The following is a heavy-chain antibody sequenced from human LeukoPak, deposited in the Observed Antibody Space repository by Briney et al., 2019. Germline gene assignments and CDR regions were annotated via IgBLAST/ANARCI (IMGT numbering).Heavy chain of an antibody. CDR3: ARRAGAYSHPYDY. D-gene: IGHD4/OR15-4a*01. CDR1: GFTFSSYS. V-gene: IGHV3-53*01. CDR2: IYSDNT. Sequence: PGGSLRLSCAASGFTFSSYSMNWVRQAPGKGLEWVSFIYSDNTHYSYSVKGRFTISRDNSKNTLYLQMNSLRAEDTAVYYCARRAGAYSHPYDYWGQGTLVTVSS. J-gene: IGHJ4*02.